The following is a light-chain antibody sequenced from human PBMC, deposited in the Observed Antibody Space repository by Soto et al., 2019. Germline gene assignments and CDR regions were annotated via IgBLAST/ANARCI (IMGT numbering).Light chain of an antibody. V-gene: IGKV3-20*01. CDR1: QSVSSSY. CDR3: QQYGKSAMFT. J-gene: IGKJ2*01. Sequence: EIVLTQSPGTLSLSPGDRATLSCRASQSVSSSYLAWYQPKPGQAPSLLIYGASNRATGIPDRFSGGGSGTDFTLTISRLEPEDFAVYYCQQYGKSAMFTFGQGTKLEIK. CDR2: GAS.